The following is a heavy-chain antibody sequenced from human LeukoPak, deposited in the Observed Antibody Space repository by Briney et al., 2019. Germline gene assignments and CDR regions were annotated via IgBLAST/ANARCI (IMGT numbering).Heavy chain of an antibody. CDR1: GGSISSGSYY. CDR3: ARDEGSNWNYDNWFDP. Sequence: PSQTLSLTCTVSGGSISSGSYYWSWIRQPAGKGLEWIGRIYTSGSTNYNPSLKSRVTISVDTSKNQFSLKLSSVTAADTAVYYCARDEGSNWNYDNWFDPWGQGTLVTVSS. CDR2: IYTSGST. D-gene: IGHD1-7*01. J-gene: IGHJ5*02. V-gene: IGHV4-61*02.